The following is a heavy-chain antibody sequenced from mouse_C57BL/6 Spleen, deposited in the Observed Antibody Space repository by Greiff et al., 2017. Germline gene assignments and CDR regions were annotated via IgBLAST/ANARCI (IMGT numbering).Heavy chain of an antibody. D-gene: IGHD1-1*01. CDR1: GYSITSGYY. J-gene: IGHJ2*01. Sequence: EVQLQESGPGLVKPSQSLSLTCSVTGYSITSGYYWNWIRQFPGNKLEWMGYISYDGSNNYNPSLKNRISITRDTSKNQFFLKLNSVTTEDTATYDCARRHYYGGSPYYFDYWGQGTTLTVSS. CDR3: ARRHYYGGSPYYFDY. CDR2: ISYDGSN. V-gene: IGHV3-6*01.